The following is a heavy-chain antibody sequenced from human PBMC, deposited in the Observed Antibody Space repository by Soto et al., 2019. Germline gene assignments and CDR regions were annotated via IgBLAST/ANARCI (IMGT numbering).Heavy chain of an antibody. J-gene: IGHJ4*02. V-gene: IGHV1-3*01. CDR3: ARDLNTYYDFWSGYLGAFDY. CDR2: INAGNGNT. Sequence: ASVKVSCKASGYTFTSYAMHWVRQAPGQRLEWMGWINAGNGNTKYSQKFQGRVTITRDTSASTAYMELSSLRSEGTAVYYCARDLNTYYDFWSGYLGAFDYWGQGTLVTVSS. D-gene: IGHD3-3*01. CDR1: GYTFTSYA.